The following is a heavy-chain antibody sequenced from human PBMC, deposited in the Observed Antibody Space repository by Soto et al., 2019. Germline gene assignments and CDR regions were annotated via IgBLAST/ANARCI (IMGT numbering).Heavy chain of an antibody. CDR2: IHYSGST. D-gene: IGHD4-17*01. CDR3: AREGLYGVFDY. V-gene: IGHV4-61*01. CDR1: GGSVSSTSYY. J-gene: IGHJ4*02. Sequence: SATLSLTCTVSGGSVSSTSYYWTWIRQPPGKGLEWIGYIHYSGSTNYNPSLQSRVTISVDTSKNHFSLELTSVTAADTAVYYCAREGLYGVFDYWGQGTLVTVSS.